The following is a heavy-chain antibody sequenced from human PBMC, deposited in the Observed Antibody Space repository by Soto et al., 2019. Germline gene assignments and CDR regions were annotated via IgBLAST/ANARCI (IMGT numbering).Heavy chain of an antibody. D-gene: IGHD2-8*01. CDR1: GDSVSTNSAT. J-gene: IGHJ5*01. Sequence: QVQLQQSGPGLVKPSQTLSLTCAISGDSVSTNSATWDWIRQSPSRGLEWLRRTYYRSKWYNDYEVSVKGRININPDTSNNHHSLQMNSGTPDDTAVYYCARLIGNSWLDSWGQGTLVTVSS. CDR3: ARLIGNSWLDS. CDR2: TYYRSKWYN. V-gene: IGHV6-1*01.